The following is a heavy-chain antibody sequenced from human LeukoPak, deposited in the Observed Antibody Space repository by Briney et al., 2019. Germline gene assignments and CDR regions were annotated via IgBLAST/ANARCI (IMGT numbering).Heavy chain of an antibody. CDR1: GGSISSSSYY. CDR3: ARGARAGYNLEPFDY. J-gene: IGHJ4*02. Sequence: SETLPLTCTVSGGSISSSSYYWGWIRQPPGKGLEWIGYIYYSGSTKYNPSLKSRVTISVDTSKNQFSLKLSSVTAADTAVYYCARGARAGYNLEPFDYWGQGTLVTVSS. D-gene: IGHD5-24*01. CDR2: IYYSGST. V-gene: IGHV4-61*05.